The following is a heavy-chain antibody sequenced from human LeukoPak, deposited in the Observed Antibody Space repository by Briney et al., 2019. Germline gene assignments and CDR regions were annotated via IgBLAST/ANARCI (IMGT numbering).Heavy chain of an antibody. CDR2: ISSSSSYI. CDR3: VMYTSGWD. J-gene: IGHJ4*02. V-gene: IGHV3-21*01. CDR1: GFTFSSYS. Sequence: GGSLRLSCAASGFTFSSYSMNWVRQAPGKGLEWVSSISSSSSYIYYADSVKGRFTISRDNAKNTLYLQTNSLTAEDTAVYYCVMYTSGWDWGQGTLVTVSS. D-gene: IGHD6-19*01.